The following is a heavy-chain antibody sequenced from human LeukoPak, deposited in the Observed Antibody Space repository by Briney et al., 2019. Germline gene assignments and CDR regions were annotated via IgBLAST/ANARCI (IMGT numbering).Heavy chain of an antibody. D-gene: IGHD2-21*02. CDR2: IHYSGTT. CDR3: ARDRRYRGGDNYYLHYFDS. V-gene: IGHV4-59*01. Sequence: SETLSLTCSVSGGSINNYYWSWIRRSPGQGLEWIGYIHYSGTTNYNPSFKGRLTISVDTSRDQFSLKLDSVTAADTAIYYCARDRRYRGGDNYYLHYFDSWGQGTLVTVSS. CDR1: GGSINNYY. J-gene: IGHJ4*02.